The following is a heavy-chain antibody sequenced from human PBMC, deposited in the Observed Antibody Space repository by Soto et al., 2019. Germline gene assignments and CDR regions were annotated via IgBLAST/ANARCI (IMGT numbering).Heavy chain of an antibody. V-gene: IGHV1-46*03. CDR3: ARVPLGGSAKHTYLFDI. J-gene: IGHJ3*02. CDR1: GYTFTSYY. D-gene: IGHD2-15*01. Sequence: ASVKVSCKASGYTFTSYYMHWVRQAPGQGLEWMGIINPSGGSTSYAQKFQGRVTMTRDTSTSTVYMELSSLRSEDTAVYYCARVPLGGSAKHTYLFDIWGEGRMVTVS. CDR2: INPSGGST.